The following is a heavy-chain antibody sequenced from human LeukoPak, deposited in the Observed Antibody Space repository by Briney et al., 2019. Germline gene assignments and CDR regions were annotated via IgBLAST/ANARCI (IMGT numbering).Heavy chain of an antibody. D-gene: IGHD3-22*01. J-gene: IGHJ4*02. CDR3: AGAYYDSSGYYPSVYFDY. Sequence: PSETLSLACTVSGGSISSYYWSWIRQPPGKGLEWIGYIYYSGSTNYNPSLKSRVTISVDTSKNQFSLKLSSVTAADTAVYYCAGAYYDSSGYYPSVYFDYWGQGTLVTVSS. CDR1: GGSISSYY. V-gene: IGHV4-59*01. CDR2: IYYSGST.